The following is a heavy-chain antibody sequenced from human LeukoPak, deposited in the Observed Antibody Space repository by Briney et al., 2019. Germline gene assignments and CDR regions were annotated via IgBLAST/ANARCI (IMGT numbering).Heavy chain of an antibody. CDR1: GGSISSGDYY. CDR3: ARFDVLRGSEYFQH. Sequence: SQTLSLTCTVSGGSISSGDYYWSWIRQPPGKGLEWIGYIYYSGSTNYNPSLKSRVTISVDTSQNHFSLKRSSVTAADTAVYYCARFDVLRGSEYFQHWGQGTLVTVSS. D-gene: IGHD3-3*01. J-gene: IGHJ1*01. CDR2: IYYSGST. V-gene: IGHV4-30-4*08.